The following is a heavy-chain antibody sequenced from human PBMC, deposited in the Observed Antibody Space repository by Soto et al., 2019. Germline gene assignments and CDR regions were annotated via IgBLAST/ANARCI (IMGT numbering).Heavy chain of an antibody. J-gene: IGHJ3*02. CDR3: ARDGETAMVLGAFDI. Sequence: SETLSLTCTVSGGSVSSGSYYWSWIRQPPGKGLEWIGYIYYSGSTNYNPSLKSRVTISVDTSKNQFSLKLSSVTAADTAVYYCARDGETAMVLGAFDIWGQGTMVTVS. CDR1: GGSVSSGSYY. D-gene: IGHD5-18*01. CDR2: IYYSGST. V-gene: IGHV4-61*01.